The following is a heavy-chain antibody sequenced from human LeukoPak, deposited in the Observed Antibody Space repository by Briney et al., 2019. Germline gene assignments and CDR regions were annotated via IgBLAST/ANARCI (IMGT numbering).Heavy chain of an antibody. J-gene: IGHJ5*02. Sequence: ETVSLTCSVSGGSISSYYWSWIRQPPGKGLEWIGYINYSGSTNYNPSLKSRVTISVDTSKNQVSLRLRSVTAADKAVYYCARQLGSTAWFDPWGQGTLGTVSS. CDR2: INYSGST. CDR3: ARQLGSTAWFDP. V-gene: IGHV4-59*01. D-gene: IGHD2-2*01. CDR1: GGSISSYY.